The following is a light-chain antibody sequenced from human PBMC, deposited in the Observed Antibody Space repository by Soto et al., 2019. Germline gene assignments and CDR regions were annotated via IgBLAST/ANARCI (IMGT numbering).Light chain of an antibody. V-gene: IGLV1-51*01. CDR3: GTWDNSLRTAL. CDR1: TSNIGSNY. Sequence: QSVLTQPPSVSAAPGQKVTVSCSGSTSNIGSNYVSWYQQVPGKAPTLLIYDNDKRPSGIPDRFSGSKSGTSATLGITGLQTGDEGQYYCGTWDNSLRTALFGGGTKLTVL. J-gene: IGLJ3*02. CDR2: DND.